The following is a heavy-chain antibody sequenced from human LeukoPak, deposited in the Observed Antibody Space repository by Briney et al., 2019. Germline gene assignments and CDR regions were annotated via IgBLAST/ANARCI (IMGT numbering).Heavy chain of an antibody. V-gene: IGHV3-7*01. CDR1: GFTFSSYG. Sequence: PGGSLRLSCAASGFTFSSYGMSWVRQAPGKGLEWVAHIKQAGSEKYYVDSVKGRFTISRDNAKNSLYLQMNSLRAEDTAVYYCASHPASDYYDSSGYHWVDYWGQGTLVTVSS. J-gene: IGHJ4*02. CDR3: ASHPASDYYDSSGYHWVDY. D-gene: IGHD3-22*01. CDR2: IKQAGSEK.